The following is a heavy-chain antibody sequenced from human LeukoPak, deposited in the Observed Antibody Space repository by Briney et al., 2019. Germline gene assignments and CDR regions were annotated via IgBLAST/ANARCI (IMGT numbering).Heavy chain of an antibody. V-gene: IGHV4-30-2*01. CDR1: GGSISSGGYY. CDR2: IYHSGST. D-gene: IGHD3-10*01. J-gene: IGHJ4*02. Sequence: TSETLSLTCTVSGGSISSGGYYWSWIRQPPGKGLEWIGYIYHSGSTYYNPSLKSRVTISVDRSKNQFSLKLSSVTAADTALYYCAKDFNYYGSRTYYFDYWGQGTLVTVSS. CDR3: AKDFNYYGSRTYYFDY.